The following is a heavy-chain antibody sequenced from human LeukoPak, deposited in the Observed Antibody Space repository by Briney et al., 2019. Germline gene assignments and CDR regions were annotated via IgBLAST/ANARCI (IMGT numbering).Heavy chain of an antibody. CDR1: GYTFISYY. CDR2: INPSGGST. J-gene: IGHJ4*02. V-gene: IGHV1-46*01. D-gene: IGHD3-3*01. Sequence: ASVKVSCKASGYTFISYYIHWVRQAPGQGLEWMGVINPSGGSTAYAQQFQGGVTMTRDTSTSTVYMELSSLRSEDTAVYYCARHSLIGATPFDFWGQGTLVTVSS. CDR3: ARHSLIGATPFDF.